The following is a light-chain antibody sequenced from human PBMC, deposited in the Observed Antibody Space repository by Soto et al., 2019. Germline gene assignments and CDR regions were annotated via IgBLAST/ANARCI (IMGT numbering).Light chain of an antibody. CDR1: QSISSW. Sequence: DIQMTQSPSTLSASVGDRVTITCRASQSISSWLAWYQQKPGKAPKLLIYDASSLESGDPSRFSGSRSGTEFTLAFSSLQPDDFATYYCQQYNSYALTFGGATKVEIK. J-gene: IGKJ4*01. CDR2: DAS. V-gene: IGKV1-5*01. CDR3: QQYNSYALT.